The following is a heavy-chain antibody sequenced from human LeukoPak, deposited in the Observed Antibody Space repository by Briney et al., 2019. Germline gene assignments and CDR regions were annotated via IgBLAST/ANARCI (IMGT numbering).Heavy chain of an antibody. CDR3: AKGRHEGNYYGSGSYFA. CDR2: ISDSGSST. D-gene: IGHD3-10*01. CDR1: GFTFTSYA. J-gene: IGHJ5*02. V-gene: IGHV3-23*01. Sequence: PGGSLRLSCAASGFTFTSYAMSWVRQAPGKGLEWVSAISDSGSSTYYADSVKGRFTISRDNSKNTLYLQMNSLRAEDTAVYYCAKGRHEGNYYGSGSYFAWGQGTLVTVSS.